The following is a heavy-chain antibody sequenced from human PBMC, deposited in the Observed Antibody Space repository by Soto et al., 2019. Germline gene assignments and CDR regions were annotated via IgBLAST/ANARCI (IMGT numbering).Heavy chain of an antibody. CDR2: IYYSGST. Sequence: PSETLSLTCTVSGGSISSYYWSWIRQPPGKGLEWIGYIYYSGSTNYNPSLKSRVTISVDTSKNQFSLKLSSVTAADTAVYYCARYYYYYMAVWGKGTTVTVSS. CDR3: ARYYYYYMAV. CDR1: GGSISSYY. J-gene: IGHJ6*03. V-gene: IGHV4-59*08.